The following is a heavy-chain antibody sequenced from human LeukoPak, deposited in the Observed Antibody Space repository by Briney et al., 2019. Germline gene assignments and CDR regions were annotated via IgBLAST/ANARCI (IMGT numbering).Heavy chain of an antibody. CDR2: ISYDGSNK. CDR3: AKDRGGPVSDY. Sequence: PGGSLRLSCAASGFTFSSYAMHWVRQAPGKGLEWVAVISYDGSNKYYADSVKGRFTISRDNSKNTLYLQMNSLRAEDTAVYYCAKDRGGPVSDYWGQGTLVTVSS. V-gene: IGHV3-30-3*01. CDR1: GFTFSSYA. D-gene: IGHD3-10*01. J-gene: IGHJ4*02.